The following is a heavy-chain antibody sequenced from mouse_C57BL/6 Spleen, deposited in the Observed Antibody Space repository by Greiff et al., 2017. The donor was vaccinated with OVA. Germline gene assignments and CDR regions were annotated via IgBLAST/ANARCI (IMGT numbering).Heavy chain of an antibody. J-gene: IGHJ4*01. CDR2: INPSNGGT. CDR3: ARRGPPLYDYDNAMDY. D-gene: IGHD2-4*01. CDR1: GYTFTSYW. Sequence: QVQLKQPGTELVKPGASVKLSCKASGYTFTSYWMHWVKQRPGQGLEWIGNINPSNGGTNYNEKFKSKATLTVDKSSSTAYMQLSSLTSEDSAVYYCARRGPPLYDYDNAMDYWGQGTSVTVSS. V-gene: IGHV1-53*01.